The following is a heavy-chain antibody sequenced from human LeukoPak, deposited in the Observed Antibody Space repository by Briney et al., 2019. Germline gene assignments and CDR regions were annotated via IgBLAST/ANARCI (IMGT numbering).Heavy chain of an antibody. D-gene: IGHD3-10*01. CDR1: GGSISDYY. Sequence: SETLSLTCTVSGGSISDYYWGWIRQPPGKGLEWIGSIYDSGSTYYNPSLKSRVTISVDTSKNQLSLKLNSVTAADTAVYYCARHYGPWGQGTLVTVSS. J-gene: IGHJ5*02. CDR3: ARHYGP. CDR2: IYDSGST. V-gene: IGHV4-39*01.